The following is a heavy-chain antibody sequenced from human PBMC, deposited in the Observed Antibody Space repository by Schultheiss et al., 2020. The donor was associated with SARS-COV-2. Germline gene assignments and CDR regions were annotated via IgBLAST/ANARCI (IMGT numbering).Heavy chain of an antibody. V-gene: IGHV3-23*01. D-gene: IGHD2-8*01. CDR3: AKSRIMATYYYYGMDV. Sequence: GGSLRLSCATSGFIFSDYAIGWVRQAPGRGLEWVSTISGGGIIIYYADSVRGRFTITRDNFKNTGYLEMSSLRAEDTAIYYCAKSRIMATYYYYGMDVWGQGTTVTVAS. CDR2: ISGGGIII. J-gene: IGHJ6*02. CDR1: GFIFSDYA.